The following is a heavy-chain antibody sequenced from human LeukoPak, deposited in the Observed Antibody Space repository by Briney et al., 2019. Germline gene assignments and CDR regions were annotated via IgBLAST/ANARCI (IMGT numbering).Heavy chain of an antibody. CDR3: TRDEYKGSATFNY. J-gene: IGHJ4*02. Sequence: SVEVSCKASGGTFRSAAMSWVRQAPGQGLEWVGHIILMFGTTTYAQNFQGRVTISADESTMTVYMELTGLTSDDTAIYYCTRDEYKGSATFNYWGQGTQVIVSS. CDR2: IILMFGTT. V-gene: IGHV1-69*13. CDR1: GGTFRSAA. D-gene: IGHD1-1*01.